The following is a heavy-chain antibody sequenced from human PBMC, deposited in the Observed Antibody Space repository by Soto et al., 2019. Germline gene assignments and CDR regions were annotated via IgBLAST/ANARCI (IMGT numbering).Heavy chain of an antibody. J-gene: IGHJ6*02. V-gene: IGHV3-48*02. Sequence: EVQLVESGGGLVQPGGSLRLSCAASGFTFSNYNMNWVRQAPGKGPEWVSYISGGSSPIYYADSVKGRFTISRDNAKNSLYLQMNSLTDEDTAVYYCARVYGGTYSYYGMDVWGQGNTVTVSS. CDR3: ARVYGGTYSYYGMDV. D-gene: IGHD3-16*01. CDR1: GFTFSNYN. CDR2: ISGGSSPI.